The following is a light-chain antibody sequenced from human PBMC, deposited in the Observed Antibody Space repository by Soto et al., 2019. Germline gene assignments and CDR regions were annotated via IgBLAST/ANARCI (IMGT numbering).Light chain of an antibody. V-gene: IGLV2-14*03. Sequence: QSVLTQPASVSGSPGQSITISCTGTSSDIGGYKYVSWYQQHPGKAPKLMIYDVSNRPPGVSNRFSGSKSGNTASLTISGLQVEDEADYYCSSYTTSSTPWVFGGGTQLTVL. J-gene: IGLJ3*02. CDR3: SSYTTSSTPWV. CDR2: DVS. CDR1: SSDIGGYKY.